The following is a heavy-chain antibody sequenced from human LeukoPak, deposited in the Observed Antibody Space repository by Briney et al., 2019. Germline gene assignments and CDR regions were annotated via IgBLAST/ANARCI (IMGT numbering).Heavy chain of an antibody. CDR1: GFTFSSYA. D-gene: IGHD2-21*02. CDR3: AKECGGDCYSRYYYYGMDV. J-gene: IGHJ6*02. V-gene: IGHV3-23*01. CDR2: ISGSGGST. Sequence: GGSLRLSRAASGFTFSSYAMSWVRQAPGKGLEWVSAISGSGGSTYYADSVKGRFTISRDNSKNTLYLQMNSLRAEDTAVYYCAKECGGDCYSRYYYYGMDVWGQGTTVTVSS.